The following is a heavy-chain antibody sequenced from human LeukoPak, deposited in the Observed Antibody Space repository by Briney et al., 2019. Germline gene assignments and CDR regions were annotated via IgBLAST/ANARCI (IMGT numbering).Heavy chain of an antibody. V-gene: IGHV3-48*03. J-gene: IGHJ4*02. CDR2: ISSSGSTI. D-gene: IGHD6-19*01. Sequence: GGSLRLSCAASGFTFSSYEMNWVRKAPGKGLEWVSYISSSGSTIYYADSVKGRFTISRDNAKNSLYLQMNSLRAEDTAVYYCARHSSGWYPYDYWGQGTLVTVSS. CDR3: ARHSSGWYPYDY. CDR1: GFTFSSYE.